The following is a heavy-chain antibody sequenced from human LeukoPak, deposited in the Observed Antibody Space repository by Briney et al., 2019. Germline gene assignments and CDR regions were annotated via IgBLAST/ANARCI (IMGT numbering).Heavy chain of an antibody. CDR3: ARGGGGFDY. Sequence: GGSLRLSCAASGFTFSSYPMNWVRQAPGKGPEWVSYIGDTAVTTYYADSVKGRFTISRDNAKNSLYLQMNSLRAEDTAVYYCARGGGGFDYWGQGTLVTVSS. D-gene: IGHD3-16*01. J-gene: IGHJ4*02. CDR1: GFTFSSYP. CDR2: IGDTAVTT. V-gene: IGHV3-48*04.